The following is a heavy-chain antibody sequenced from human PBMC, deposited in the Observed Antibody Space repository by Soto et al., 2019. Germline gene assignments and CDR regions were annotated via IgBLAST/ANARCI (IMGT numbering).Heavy chain of an antibody. D-gene: IGHD6-13*01. V-gene: IGHV3-30-3*01. CDR3: ANGRDSSSWYAFYY. Sequence: RGSLRLSCAASGFTFSSYAMHWFRQAPGKGLEWVAVISYDGSNKYYADSVKGRFTISRDNSKNTLYLQMNSLRAEDTAVYYWANGRDSSSWYAFYYWGQGTLVTVSS. J-gene: IGHJ4*02. CDR2: ISYDGSNK. CDR1: GFTFSSYA.